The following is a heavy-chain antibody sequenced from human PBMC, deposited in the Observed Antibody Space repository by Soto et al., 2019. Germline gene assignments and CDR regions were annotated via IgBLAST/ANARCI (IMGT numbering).Heavy chain of an antibody. D-gene: IGHD3-22*01. CDR1: GFTFSNYG. Sequence: GGSLRLSCAASGFTFSNYGMHWVRQAPGKGLEWVAVIWYDGSNKYYADSVKGRLTISRDNSKNTLYLQMNSLRAEDTAVYYCAKNPGYYYDSTGYHFDYWGQGTLVTVSS. CDR2: IWYDGSNK. CDR3: AKNPGYYYDSTGYHFDY. J-gene: IGHJ4*02. V-gene: IGHV3-33*08.